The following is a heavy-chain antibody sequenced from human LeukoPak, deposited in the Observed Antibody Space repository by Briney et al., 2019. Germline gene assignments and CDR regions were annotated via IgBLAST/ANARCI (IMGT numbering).Heavy chain of an antibody. CDR2: IYYSGST. CDR1: GGSISSYY. Sequence: SETLPLTCTVSGGSISSYYWSWIRQPPGKGLEWIGYIYYSGSTNYNPSLKSRVTISVDTSKNQFSLKLSSVTAADTAVYYCARRDYDFWSGYYWFDPWGQGTLVTVSS. D-gene: IGHD3-3*01. V-gene: IGHV4-59*08. CDR3: ARRDYDFWSGYYWFDP. J-gene: IGHJ5*02.